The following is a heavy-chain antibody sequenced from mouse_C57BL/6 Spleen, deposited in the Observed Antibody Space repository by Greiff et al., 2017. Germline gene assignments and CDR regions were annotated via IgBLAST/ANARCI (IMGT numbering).Heavy chain of an antibody. D-gene: IGHD1-1*01. CDR2: ISSGSSTI. CDR3: AISYYGAMDY. J-gene: IGHJ4*01. V-gene: IGHV5-17*01. Sequence: EVKLMESGGGLVKPGGSLKLSCAASGFTFSDYGMHWVRQAPEKGLEWVAYISSGSSTIYYADTVKGRFTISRDNAKITLFLQMTSLRSEDTAMYYCAISYYGAMDYWGQGTSVTVSS. CDR1: GFTFSDYG.